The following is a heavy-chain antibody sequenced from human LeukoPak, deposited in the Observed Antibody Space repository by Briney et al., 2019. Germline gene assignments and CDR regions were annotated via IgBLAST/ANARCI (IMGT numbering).Heavy chain of an antibody. CDR2: IFPGDSNT. J-gene: IGHJ4*02. Sequence: GESLKISCKGSGYRFISYWIGWVRQMPGKGLEWMGIIFPGDSNTXYNPSFQGQVTISADKSISTAYLQWSSLKASDTAMYFXXRQEGXXXXLDYWGQGTLVTVSS. V-gene: IGHV5-51*01. CDR1: GYRFISYW. CDR3: XRQEGXXXXLDY.